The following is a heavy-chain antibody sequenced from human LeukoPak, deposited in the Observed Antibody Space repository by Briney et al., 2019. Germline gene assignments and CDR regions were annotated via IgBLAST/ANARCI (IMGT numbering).Heavy chain of an antibody. Sequence: VAPVKVSCKASGYTFTGYYMHWVRQAPGQGLEWMGWINPNSGGTNYAQKFQGRVTMTRDTSISTAYMVLSRLRSDDTAVYYCARGIYDSSDFEYFQHWGQGTLVTVSS. CDR2: INPNSGGT. J-gene: IGHJ1*01. CDR1: GYTFTGYY. D-gene: IGHD3-22*01. V-gene: IGHV1-2*02. CDR3: ARGIYDSSDFEYFQH.